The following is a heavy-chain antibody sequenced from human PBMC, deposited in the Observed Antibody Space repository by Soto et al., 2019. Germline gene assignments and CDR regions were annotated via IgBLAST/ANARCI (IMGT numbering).Heavy chain of an antibody. V-gene: IGHV1-69*06. CDR3: ARPSYDNSGYYYVH. CDR2: IIPIFGTA. J-gene: IGHJ4*02. CDR1: GGTFSSYA. D-gene: IGHD3-22*01. Sequence: GASVKVSCKASGGTFSSYAISWVRQAPGQGLEWMGGIIPIFGTANYAQKFQGRVTITADKSTSTAYMELSSLRSEDTAVYYCARPSYDNSGYYYVHWGQGTLVTVPQ.